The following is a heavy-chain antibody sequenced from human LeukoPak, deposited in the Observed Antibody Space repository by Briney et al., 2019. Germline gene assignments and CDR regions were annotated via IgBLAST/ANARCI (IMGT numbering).Heavy chain of an antibody. CDR2: IKQDGSEK. CDR3: ARDSYDGSGYGAFDI. Sequence: GGSLRLSCAASEFTFRSYWMTWVRQSPGKGLEWVANIKQDGSEKQYVDSVKGRFTISRDNAKNSLYLQMSSLRAEDTAVYYCARDSYDGSGYGAFDIWGQGTMVTVSS. J-gene: IGHJ3*02. D-gene: IGHD3-22*01. CDR1: EFTFRSYW. V-gene: IGHV3-7*01.